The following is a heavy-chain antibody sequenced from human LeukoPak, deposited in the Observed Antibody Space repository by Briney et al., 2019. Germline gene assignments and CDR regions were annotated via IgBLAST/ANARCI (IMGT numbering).Heavy chain of an antibody. Sequence: GRSLRLSCAASGFTFSSYAMHWVRQAPGKGLGWVAVISYDGSNKYYADSVKGRFTISRDNSKNTLYLQMNSLRAEDTAVYYCARGVGATANFDYWGQGTLVTVSS. J-gene: IGHJ4*02. CDR3: ARGVGATANFDY. V-gene: IGHV3-30-3*01. CDR2: ISYDGSNK. D-gene: IGHD1-26*01. CDR1: GFTFSSYA.